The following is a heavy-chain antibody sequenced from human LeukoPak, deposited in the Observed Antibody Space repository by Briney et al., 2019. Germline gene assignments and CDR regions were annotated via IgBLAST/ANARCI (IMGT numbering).Heavy chain of an antibody. J-gene: IGHJ4*02. CDR1: GGSISSSSYY. CDR2: IYYSGST. V-gene: IGHV4-39*01. D-gene: IGHD3-10*01. CDR3: ALYGSGGVY. Sequence: KASENLSLTCTVSGGSISSSSYYWGWIRQPPGKGLEWIGSIYYSGSTYYNPSLKSRVTISVDTSKNQFSLKLSSVTAADTAVYYCALYGSGGVYWGQGTLVTVSS.